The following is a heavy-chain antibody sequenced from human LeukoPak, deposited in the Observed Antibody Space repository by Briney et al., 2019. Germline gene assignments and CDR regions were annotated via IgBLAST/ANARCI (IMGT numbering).Heavy chain of an antibody. CDR3: ARQWIQNYYFDY. V-gene: IGHV1-46*01. CDR2: INPSGGST. D-gene: IGHD5-18*01. Sequence: ASVKVSCKASGYTFTSCYTHWVRQAPGQGLEWMGIINPSGGSTSYAQKFQGRVTMTRDTSTSTVYMELSSLRSEDTAVYYCARQWIQNYYFDYWGQGTLVTVSS. CDR1: GYTFTSCY. J-gene: IGHJ4*02.